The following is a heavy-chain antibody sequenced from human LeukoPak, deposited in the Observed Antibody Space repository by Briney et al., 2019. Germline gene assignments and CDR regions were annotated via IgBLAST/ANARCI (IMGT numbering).Heavy chain of an antibody. D-gene: IGHD3-22*01. CDR3: ARGSTKWLLLYFDY. CDR1: GYTFTSYG. Sequence: SVKVSCKASGYTFTSYGISWVRQAPGQGLEWMGGIIPIFGTANYAQKFQGRVTITADESTSTAYMELSSLRSEDTAVYYCARGSTKWLLLYFDYWGQGTLVTVSS. CDR2: IIPIFGTA. J-gene: IGHJ4*02. V-gene: IGHV1-69*13.